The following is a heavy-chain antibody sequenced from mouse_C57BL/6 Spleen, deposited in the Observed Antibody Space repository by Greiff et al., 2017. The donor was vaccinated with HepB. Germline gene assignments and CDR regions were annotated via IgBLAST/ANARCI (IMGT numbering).Heavy chain of an antibody. CDR2: IYPGDGDT. V-gene: IGHV1-80*01. J-gene: IGHJ4*01. CDR3: ARGGDGYRDYAMDY. D-gene: IGHD2-3*01. CDR1: GYAFSSYW. Sequence: QVQLKESGAELVKPGASVKISCKASGYAFSSYWMNWVKQRPGKGLEWIGQIYPGDGDTNYNGKFKGKATLTADKSSSTAYMQLSSLTSEDSAVYFCARGGDGYRDYAMDYWGQGTSVTVSS.